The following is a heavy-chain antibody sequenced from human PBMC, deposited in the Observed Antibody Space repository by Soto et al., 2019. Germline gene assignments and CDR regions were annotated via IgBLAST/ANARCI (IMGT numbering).Heavy chain of an antibody. CDR3: ARHYYDSSAYHFVGLDY. Sequence: PSETLSLTCTVSGDSITNGNYYWSWIRQPPGKGLEWIGYIYYSGSTYSNPSLNGRLTMSVDTSENQFSLKLSSVTAADTALYYCARHYYDSSAYHFVGLDYWGQGTLVTVSS. CDR2: IYYSGST. J-gene: IGHJ4*02. V-gene: IGHV4-30-4*01. D-gene: IGHD3-22*01. CDR1: GDSITNGNYY.